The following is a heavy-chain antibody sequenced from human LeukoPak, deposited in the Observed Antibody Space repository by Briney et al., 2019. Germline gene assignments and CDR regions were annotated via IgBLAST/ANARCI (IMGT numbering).Heavy chain of an antibody. V-gene: IGHV3-48*03. Sequence: GPLRLSCAASGFTFSSYEMNWVRQAPGKGLEWVSYISSSGSTIYYADSVKGRFTISRDNAKNSLYLQMNSLRAEDTAVYYCARDRHRYSYDTGGYPPYWGQGTLVTVSS. CDR3: ARDRHRYSYDTGGYPPY. CDR1: GFTFSSYE. CDR2: ISSSGSTI. D-gene: IGHD3-22*01. J-gene: IGHJ4*02.